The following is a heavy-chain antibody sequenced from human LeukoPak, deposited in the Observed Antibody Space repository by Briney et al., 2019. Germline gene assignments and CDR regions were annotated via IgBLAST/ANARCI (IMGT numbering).Heavy chain of an antibody. Sequence: GGSLRLSCGASGFTFSSHAMTWSRRPPGKGLEWVSAISISGDTTYYADAVKGRFTISRDNSKNTVYLQMNSLRAEDTAVYYCANEIRPNDYWGQGTLVTVSS. CDR1: GFTFSSHA. V-gene: IGHV3-23*01. J-gene: IGHJ4*02. D-gene: IGHD4-17*01. CDR3: ANEIRPNDY. CDR2: ISISGDTT.